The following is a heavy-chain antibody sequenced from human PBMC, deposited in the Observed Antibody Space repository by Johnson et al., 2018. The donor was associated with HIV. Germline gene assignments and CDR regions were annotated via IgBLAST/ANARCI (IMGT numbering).Heavy chain of an antibody. J-gene: IGHJ3*02. CDR1: GFTFDDYA. Sequence: VQLVESGGGLVQPGRSLRLSCAASGFTFDDYAMHWVRQAPGKGLEWVSGISWNSGSIGDADSVKGRLTISRDNSKNSLYLQMNSLRAEDTAVYYCARGAIKYSSSWLGAFDIWGQGTMVTVSS. CDR2: ISWNSGSI. D-gene: IGHD6-6*01. V-gene: IGHV3-9*01. CDR3: ARGAIKYSSSWLGAFDI.